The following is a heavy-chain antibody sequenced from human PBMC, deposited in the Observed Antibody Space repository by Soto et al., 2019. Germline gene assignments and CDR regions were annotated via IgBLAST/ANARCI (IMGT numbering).Heavy chain of an antibody. CDR2: ISSSGAST. Sequence: EVLLLESGGGLVQPGGSLRLSCAASGLTFSSFAMSWVRQAPGKGLEWVSAISSSGASTYYSDSVKGRFTISRDNSKNMLYLQMNSLRAEDTAVYYCATSYPPKDIVLLPAAIAEDWGQGTLVTVSS. CDR1: GLTFSSFA. D-gene: IGHD2-2*01. CDR3: ATSYPPKDIVLLPAAIAED. J-gene: IGHJ4*02. V-gene: IGHV3-23*01.